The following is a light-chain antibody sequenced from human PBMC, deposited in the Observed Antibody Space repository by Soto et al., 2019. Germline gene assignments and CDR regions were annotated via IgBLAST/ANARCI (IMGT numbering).Light chain of an antibody. CDR2: KVS. Sequence: DVVMTQSPLSLPVTLGQPASISCRSSQSLVYIDGNTYLNWFQQRPGQSPRRLIYKVSNRDPGVPDRFSGSGSGTDFTLKISRVEAEDVGVYYCMQGTLWPRTFGQGTKLEIK. CDR1: QSLVYIDGNTY. J-gene: IGKJ2*01. V-gene: IGKV2-30*01. CDR3: MQGTLWPRT.